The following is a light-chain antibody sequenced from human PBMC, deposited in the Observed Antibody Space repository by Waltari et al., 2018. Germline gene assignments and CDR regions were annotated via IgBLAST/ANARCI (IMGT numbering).Light chain of an antibody. CDR1: LSVGGN. CDR2: GAS. V-gene: IGKV3D-15*01. Sequence: EVILTQSPATLSVSPGESATLSCRASLSVGGNLAWYQQKPGQAPRPLIYGASTRATGIPARFSGSGSETDFTLTISGLESEDFALYFCHQYNNWNSFGQGTKLEIK. J-gene: IGKJ2*03. CDR3: HQYNNWNS.